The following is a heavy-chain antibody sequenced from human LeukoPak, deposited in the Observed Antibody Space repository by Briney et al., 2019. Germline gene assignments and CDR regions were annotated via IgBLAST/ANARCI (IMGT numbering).Heavy chain of an antibody. CDR2: INPSGGST. V-gene: IGHV1-46*01. CDR3: AREFGIAAAGTAFDY. CDR1: GYTFTSYY. Sequence: ASVKVSCKASGYTFTSYYMRWVRQAPGQGLEWMGIINPSGGSTSYAQKFQGRVTMTRDTSISTAYMELSRLRSDDTAVYYCAREFGIAAAGTAFDYWGQGTLVTVSS. D-gene: IGHD6-13*01. J-gene: IGHJ4*02.